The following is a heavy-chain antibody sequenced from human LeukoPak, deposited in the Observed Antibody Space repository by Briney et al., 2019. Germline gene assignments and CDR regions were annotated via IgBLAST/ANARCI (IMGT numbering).Heavy chain of an antibody. CDR1: GGSISSGSCY. CDR2: IYYSGTT. J-gene: IGHJ3*02. Sequence: SETLSLTCSVSGGSISSGSCYWGWIRQPPGKRLEWIGTIYYSGTTYYNPSLKSRVTISVDTSKNQFSLKLSSVTAADTAMYYCARHYCGSGSYSAFDIWGQGTMVTVSS. CDR3: ARHYCGSGSYSAFDI. V-gene: IGHV4-39*01. D-gene: IGHD3-10*01.